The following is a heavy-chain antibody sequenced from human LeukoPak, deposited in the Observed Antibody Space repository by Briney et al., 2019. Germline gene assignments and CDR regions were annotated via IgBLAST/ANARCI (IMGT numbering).Heavy chain of an antibody. CDR2: IRYDGSNK. V-gene: IGHV3-30*02. J-gene: IGHJ6*03. Sequence: GGSLRLSCAASGFTFSSYGMHWVRQAPGKGLEWVAFIRYDGSNKYYADSVKGRFTISRDNAKNTLNLQMNSLRAEDTAVYYCARVNYYDSSGYYYIPDYYYYYMDVWGKGTTVTMSS. CDR1: GFTFSSYG. CDR3: ARVNYYDSSGYYYIPDYYYYYMDV. D-gene: IGHD3-22*01.